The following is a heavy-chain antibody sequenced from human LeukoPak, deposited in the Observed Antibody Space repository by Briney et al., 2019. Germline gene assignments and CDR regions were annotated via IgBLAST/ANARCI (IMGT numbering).Heavy chain of an antibody. CDR2: ITTAGRT. CDR1: GPIFNNYA. D-gene: IGHD1-14*01. J-gene: IGHJ4*02. V-gene: IGHV3-23*01. CDR3: ARGWEPFDY. Sequence: PGGSLRLSCAASGPIFNNYAMSWVRQIPGKGLEWVSSITTAGRTYYADSVKGRFTTSRDTSKNTLYVQMNSLRPEDTAVYYCARGWEPFDYWGQGSLVTVSS.